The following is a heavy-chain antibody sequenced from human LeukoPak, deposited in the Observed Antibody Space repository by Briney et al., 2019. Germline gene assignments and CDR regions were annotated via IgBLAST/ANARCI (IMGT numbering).Heavy chain of an antibody. CDR1: GYTFTSYY. Sequence: ASVKVSCKASGYTFTSYYMHWVRQAPGQGLEWMGIINPSGSSTSYAQKFQGRVTMTRDTSTSTVYMELSSLRSEDTAVYYCARDSIGAIFGVVNNWFDPWGQGTLVTVSS. CDR3: ARDSIGAIFGVVNNWFDP. D-gene: IGHD3-3*01. CDR2: INPSGSST. V-gene: IGHV1-46*01. J-gene: IGHJ5*02.